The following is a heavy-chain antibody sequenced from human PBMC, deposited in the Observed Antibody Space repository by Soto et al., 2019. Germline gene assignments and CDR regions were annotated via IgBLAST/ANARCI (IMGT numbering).Heavy chain of an antibody. V-gene: IGHV3-30*18. Sequence: GGSLRLSCAASGFTFSSSGMHWVRQAPGKGLEWVSVISYDETNKFYADSVKGRFTISRDNSKNTLYLQMNSLRAEDTGVYYCAKEFHTWNYFDYWGQGTLVTVSS. CDR3: AKEFHTWNYFDY. D-gene: IGHD1-20*01. CDR1: GFTFSSSG. CDR2: ISYDETNK. J-gene: IGHJ4*02.